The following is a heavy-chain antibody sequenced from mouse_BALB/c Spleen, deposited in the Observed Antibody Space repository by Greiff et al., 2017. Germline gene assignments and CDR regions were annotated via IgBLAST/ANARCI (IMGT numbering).Heavy chain of an antibody. CDR3: NAFGGYPYFDY. CDR1: GFNIKDYY. D-gene: IGHD1-1*02. J-gene: IGHJ2*01. V-gene: IGHV14-4*02. CDR2: IDPENGDT. Sequence: VQLKESGAELVRSGASVKLSCTASGFNIKDYYMHWVKQRPEQGLEWIGWIDPENGDTEYAPKFQGKATMTADTSSNTAYLQLSSLTSEDTAVYYCNAFGGYPYFDYWGQGTTLTVSS.